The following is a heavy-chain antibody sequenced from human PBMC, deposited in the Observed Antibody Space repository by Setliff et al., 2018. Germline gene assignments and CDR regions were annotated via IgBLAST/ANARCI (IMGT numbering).Heavy chain of an antibody. CDR2: ISYDGSNK. CDR1: GFTFSSYG. J-gene: IGHJ4*02. Sequence: GGSLRLSCAASGFTFSSYGMHWVRQAPGKGLEWVAVISYDGSNKYYADSVKGRFTISRDNSKNTLYLQMNSLRAEDTAVYYCAREPYYYDSSGYSKSYYFDYWGQGTLVTVSS. CDR3: AREPYYYDSSGYSKSYYFDY. V-gene: IGHV3-30*03. D-gene: IGHD3-22*01.